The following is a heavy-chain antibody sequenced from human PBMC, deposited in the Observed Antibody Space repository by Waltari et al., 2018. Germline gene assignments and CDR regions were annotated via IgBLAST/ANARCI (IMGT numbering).Heavy chain of an antibody. V-gene: IGHV3-74*01. CDR1: GFNFSNYF. J-gene: IGHJ4*02. D-gene: IGHD1-7*01. CDR2: MNNDGCIS. Sequence: DVQVVESGGGLVRPGGSLRLSCTGSGFNFSNYFIHWVRQPPGKGPVWVARMNNDGCISNYADSVKGRFTISRDNAKSTVYLQMNNLRGEDTALYYCLNYDFDSWGQGTLVTVSS. CDR3: LNYDFDS.